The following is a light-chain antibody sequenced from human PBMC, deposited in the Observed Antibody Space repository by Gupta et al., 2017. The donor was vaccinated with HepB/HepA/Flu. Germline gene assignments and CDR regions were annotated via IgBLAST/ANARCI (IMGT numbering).Light chain of an antibody. CDR3: QQYGRSPYT. J-gene: IGKJ2*01. Sequence: EIVLTQSPGTLSLSPGERATLSCRASQSVTSTFFAWYQQKPGQAHRLLIYGASSRATGIPDRFSGSGSGTDFTLTISRLEPEDFAVYYCQQYGRSPYTFGQGTKLEIK. CDR2: GAS. V-gene: IGKV3-20*01. CDR1: QSVTSTF.